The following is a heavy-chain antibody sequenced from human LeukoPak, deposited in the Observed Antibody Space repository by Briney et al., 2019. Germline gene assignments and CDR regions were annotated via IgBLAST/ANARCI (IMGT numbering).Heavy chain of an antibody. D-gene: IGHD5-18*01. CDR2: FDPEDGET. J-gene: IGHJ4*02. CDR1: GYTLTELS. Sequence: ASVKVSCKVSGYTLTELSMHWVRQAPGKGLEWMGGFDPEDGETIYAQKSQGRVTMTEDTSTDTAYMELSSLRSEDTAVYYCATGGGQGYSYGPLDYWGQGTLVTVSS. CDR3: ATGGGQGYSYGPLDY. V-gene: IGHV1-24*01.